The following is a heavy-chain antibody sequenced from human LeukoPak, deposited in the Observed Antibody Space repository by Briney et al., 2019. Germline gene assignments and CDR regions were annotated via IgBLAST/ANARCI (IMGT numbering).Heavy chain of an antibody. J-gene: IGHJ4*02. CDR2: ISYDGNNE. V-gene: IGHV3-30-3*01. CDR1: GFTFSSYA. D-gene: IGHD3-3*02. Sequence: QSGGSLRLSCAASGFTFSSYAMHWVRQAPGKGLEWVAVISYDGNNEYYADSVKGRFTISRDNSKNTLYLQMNSLRTEDTAVYYCARPFHKFFDYWGQGTPVTVSS. CDR3: ARPFHKFFDY.